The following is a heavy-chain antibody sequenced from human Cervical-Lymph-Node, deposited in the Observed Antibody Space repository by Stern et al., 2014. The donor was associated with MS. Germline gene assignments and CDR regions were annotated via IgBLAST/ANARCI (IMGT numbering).Heavy chain of an antibody. CDR1: GYTFIDYY. J-gene: IGHJ3*01. V-gene: IGHV1-46*03. D-gene: IGHD1-26*01. CDR3: AREGADNDAFDV. CDR2: INLSDGAT. Sequence: QVQLVQSGAEVKKPGASVTVSCRTSGYTFIDYYIHWVRQAPGQGLEWRGIINLSDGATTYAEKFQGRVTMTRDTSTNTAYMQLGSLTSEDTAVFFCAREGADNDAFDVWGQGTMVTVSS.